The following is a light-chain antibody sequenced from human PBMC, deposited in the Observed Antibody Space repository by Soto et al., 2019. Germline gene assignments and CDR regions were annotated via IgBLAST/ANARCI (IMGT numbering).Light chain of an antibody. J-gene: IGKJ5*01. CDR2: GAS. V-gene: IGKV3-15*01. Sequence: EIMLPPSPGTLSVSPGGRATLSCRASQSVRSDLAWYQHKPGQAPRLLIYGASTRATGLPARFSGSGSGTEFTLTISSLQSEDFAVYSCQQYSMWPITFGQGTRLEIK. CDR1: QSVRSD. CDR3: QQYSMWPIT.